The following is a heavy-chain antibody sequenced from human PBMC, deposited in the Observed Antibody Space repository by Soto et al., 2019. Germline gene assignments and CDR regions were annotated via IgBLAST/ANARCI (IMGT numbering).Heavy chain of an antibody. CDR2: INHSGST. CDR3: ARGRGIAARRGKSWFDP. CDR1: GGSFSGYY. J-gene: IGHJ5*02. Sequence: QVQLQQWGAGLLKPSETLSLTCAVYGGSFSGYYWSWIRQPPGKGLEWIGEINHSGSTNYNPSLKSRVTITVATSKNQFSQKLCSVAAADPAVYYCARGRGIAARRGKSWFDPWGQGTVVTVSS. V-gene: IGHV4-34*01. D-gene: IGHD6-6*01.